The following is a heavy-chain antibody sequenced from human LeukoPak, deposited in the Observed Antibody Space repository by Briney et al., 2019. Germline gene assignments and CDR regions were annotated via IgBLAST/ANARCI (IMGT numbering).Heavy chain of an antibody. Sequence: GGSLRLSCAASGFTFSSSVMHWVRQAPGKGLEWVAAISYDGRDKYFADSVKGRFTISRDNSKNTVDLQVNGLRAEDTAVYYCAREAGNYYFDFWGQGTLVTVSS. V-gene: IGHV3-30*03. CDR2: ISYDGRDK. CDR3: AREAGNYYFDF. D-gene: IGHD1-7*01. J-gene: IGHJ4*02. CDR1: GFTFSSSV.